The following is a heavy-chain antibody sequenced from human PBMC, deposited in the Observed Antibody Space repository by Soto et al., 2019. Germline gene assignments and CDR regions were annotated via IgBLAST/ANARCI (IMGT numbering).Heavy chain of an antibody. CDR3: ARGPSGDKVDY. Sequence: QVQLQESGPGVVEPSQTLSLTCTVSGGSINNNGYFWSWIRQPPGSGLEWIGHIYNSGSTYSNTSLKSRLTRSVDTSKNQFTLKLSSVTAADTAVYYCARGPSGDKVDYWGQGTRVTVSS. CDR2: IYNSGST. CDR1: GGSINNNGYF. D-gene: IGHD1-26*01. V-gene: IGHV4-30-4*01. J-gene: IGHJ4*02.